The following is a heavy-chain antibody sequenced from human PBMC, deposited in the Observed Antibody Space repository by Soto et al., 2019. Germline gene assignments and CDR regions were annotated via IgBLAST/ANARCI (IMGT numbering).Heavy chain of an antibody. CDR3: ARGPIAASRPYDAFDI. CDR2: ISSSSSYI. V-gene: IGHV3-21*01. Sequence: VQLVESGGGLVKPGGSLRLSCAASGFTFSSYSMNWVRQAPGKGLEWVSSISSSSSYIYYADSVKGRFTISRDNAKNSLYLQMNSLRAEDTAVYYCARGPIAASRPYDAFDIWGQGTMVTVSS. D-gene: IGHD6-6*01. CDR1: GFTFSSYS. J-gene: IGHJ3*02.